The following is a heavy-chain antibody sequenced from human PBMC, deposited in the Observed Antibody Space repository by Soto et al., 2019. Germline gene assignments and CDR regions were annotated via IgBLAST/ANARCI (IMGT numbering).Heavy chain of an antibody. J-gene: IGHJ4*02. CDR2: IYWDDDK. CDR1: GFSLSTSGVG. V-gene: IGHV2-5*02. CDR3: AHSLSSSWYPGELFDY. D-gene: IGHD6-13*01. Sequence: QITLKESGPTLVKPTQTLTLTCTFSGFSLSTSGVGVGWIRQPPGKALEWLALIYWDDDKRYSPSLKSRLTITKDTSKNQVVLTMTNMDPVDTATYYCAHSLSSSWYPGELFDYWGQGTLVTVSS.